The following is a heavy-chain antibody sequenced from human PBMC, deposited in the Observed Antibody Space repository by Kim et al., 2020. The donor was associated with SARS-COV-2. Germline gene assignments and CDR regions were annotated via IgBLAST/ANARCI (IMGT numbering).Heavy chain of an antibody. CDR1: GFTFSSYS. D-gene: IGHD6-6*01. V-gene: IGHV3-48*02. CDR3: VREEYSSSGFDY. CDR2: IRSSSSTI. J-gene: IGHJ4*02. Sequence: GGSLRLSCAASGFTFSSYSMNWVRQAPGKGLEWVSYIRSSSSTIYYADSVKGRFTISRDNAKNSLYLQMNSLRDEDTAVYYCVREEYSSSGFDYWGQGTLVTVSS.